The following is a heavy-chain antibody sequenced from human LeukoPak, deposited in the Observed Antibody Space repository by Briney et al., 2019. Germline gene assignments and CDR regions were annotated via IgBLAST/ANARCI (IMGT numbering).Heavy chain of an antibody. CDR1: GYSFTSYW. CDR2: IYPADSDT. CDR3: ARRGGSRRFYSLDH. Sequence: GESLKISCKGSGYSFTSYWIGWVRQKPGKGLEWMGIIYPADSDTRYSPSFQGQVTISADKSTTSAYLQWSSLKASDTAIYYCARRGGSRRFYSLDHWGQGTPVTVSS. J-gene: IGHJ4*02. V-gene: IGHV5-51*01. D-gene: IGHD2-15*01.